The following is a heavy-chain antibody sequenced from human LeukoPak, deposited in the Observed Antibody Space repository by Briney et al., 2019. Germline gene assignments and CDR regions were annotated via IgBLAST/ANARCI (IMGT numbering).Heavy chain of an antibody. CDR2: INPNSGGT. Sequence: ASVKVSCKASGDTFTGYYMHWVRQAPGQGLEWMGWINPNSGGTNYAQKFQGRVTMTRDTSISTAYMELSRLRSDDTAVYYCARDRNIAAAGTNWFDPWGQGTLVTVSS. V-gene: IGHV1-2*02. J-gene: IGHJ5*02. D-gene: IGHD6-13*01. CDR3: ARDRNIAAAGTNWFDP. CDR1: GDTFTGYY.